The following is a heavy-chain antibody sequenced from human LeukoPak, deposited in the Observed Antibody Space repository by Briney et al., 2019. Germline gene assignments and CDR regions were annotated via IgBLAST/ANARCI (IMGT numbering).Heavy chain of an antibody. V-gene: IGHV1-69*01. CDR3: ARGYYYDSSGYYYPGD. CDR2: IIPIFGTA. Sequence: GSSVNVSCKASGGTFSSYAISWVRQAPGQGLEWMGGIIPIFGTANYAQKFQGRVTITADESTSTAYMELSSLRSEDTAVYYCARGYYYDSSGYYYPGDWGQGTLVTVSS. D-gene: IGHD3-22*01. J-gene: IGHJ4*02. CDR1: GGTFSSYA.